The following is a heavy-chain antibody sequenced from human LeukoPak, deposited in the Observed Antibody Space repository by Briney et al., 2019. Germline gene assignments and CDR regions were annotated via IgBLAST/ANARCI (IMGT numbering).Heavy chain of an antibody. Sequence: GASVKVSCKVSGYTLTELSMHWVRQAPGKGLEWRGGFDPEDGETIYAQKFQGRVTMTEDTSTDTAYMELSSLRSEDTAVYYCATGGLQWRRYFDYWGQGTLVTVSS. CDR1: GYTLTELS. D-gene: IGHD6-19*01. J-gene: IGHJ4*02. V-gene: IGHV1-24*01. CDR2: FDPEDGET. CDR3: ATGGLQWRRYFDY.